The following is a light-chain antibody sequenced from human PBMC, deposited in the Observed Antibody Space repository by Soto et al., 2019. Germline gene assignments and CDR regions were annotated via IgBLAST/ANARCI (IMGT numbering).Light chain of an antibody. V-gene: IGLV1-44*01. CDR3: PAWDDSLNGFV. CDR1: SSNIGSNT. CDR2: TNN. Sequence: QSVLTQPPSASGAPGQRVTISCSGSSSNIGSNTVNWYQQLPGTAPKLLIYTNNQRPSGVRDRFSGSRSGTSASLAISGLQSEDEADYYCPAWDDSLNGFVFGTGTKLTVL. J-gene: IGLJ1*01.